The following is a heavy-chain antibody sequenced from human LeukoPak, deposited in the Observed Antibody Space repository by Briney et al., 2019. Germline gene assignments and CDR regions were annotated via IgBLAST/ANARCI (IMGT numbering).Heavy chain of an antibody. J-gene: IGHJ4*02. Sequence: SGTLSLPCTASGGSIISYYWSWILQPPGKGLEWIGYIYYSGSTNYNPSLKSRVTISVDTSKNQFSLKLSSVTAADTAVYYCARGKIDYFDYWGQGTLVTVSS. V-gene: IGHV4-59*01. CDR3: ARGKIDYFDY. CDR2: IYYSGST. CDR1: GGSIISYY.